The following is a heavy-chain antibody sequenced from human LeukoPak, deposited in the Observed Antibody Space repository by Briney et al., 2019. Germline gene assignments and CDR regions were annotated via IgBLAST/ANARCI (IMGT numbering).Heavy chain of an antibody. V-gene: IGHV4-31*03. D-gene: IGHD5-12*01. CDR3: ARGRAYSGYDFDY. J-gene: IGHJ4*02. Sequence: SETLSLTCTVSGGSISSGSYYWSWIRQHPGKGLEWIGYIYYSGSTYYNPSLKSRVTISVDTSKNQFSLKLSSVTAADTAVYYCARGRAYSGYDFDYWGQGTLVTVSS. CDR2: IYYSGST. CDR1: GGSISSGSYY.